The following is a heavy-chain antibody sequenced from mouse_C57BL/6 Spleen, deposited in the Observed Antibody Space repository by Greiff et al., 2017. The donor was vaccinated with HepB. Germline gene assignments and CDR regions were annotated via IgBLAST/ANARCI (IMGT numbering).Heavy chain of an antibody. CDR3: ARINYGSSRFAY. J-gene: IGHJ3*01. CDR2: IYPGSGST. CDR1: GYTFTSYW. D-gene: IGHD1-1*01. Sequence: VQLQQSGAELVKPGASVKMSCKASGYTFTSYWITWVKQRPGQGLEWIGDIYPGSGSTNYNEKFKSKATLTVDTSSSTAYMQLSSLTSEDSAVYYCARINYGSSRFAYWGQGTLVTVSA. V-gene: IGHV1-55*01.